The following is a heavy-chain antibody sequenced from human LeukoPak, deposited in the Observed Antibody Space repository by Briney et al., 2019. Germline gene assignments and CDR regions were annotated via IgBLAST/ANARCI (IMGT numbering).Heavy chain of an antibody. CDR2: ISAYNGNT. D-gene: IGHD3-22*01. CDR1: GDTFTSYG. V-gene: IGHV1-18*01. J-gene: IGHJ3*02. CDR3: ARHYDSSGDAFDI. Sequence: VASVKVSCKASGDTFTSYGISWLRQAPGQGLEWMGWISAYNGNTNYAQKLQGRVTMTTDTSTSTAYMELRSLRSDDTAVYYCARHYDSSGDAFDIWGQGTMVTVSS.